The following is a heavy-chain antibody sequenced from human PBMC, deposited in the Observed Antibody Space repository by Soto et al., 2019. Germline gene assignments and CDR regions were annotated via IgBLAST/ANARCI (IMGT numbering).Heavy chain of an antibody. Sequence: QVQLVESGGGVVQPGRSLRLSCAASGFTFSNYGIHWVRQAPGKGLEWVAVITCDGSKKYYADSVKGRFTISRDNSKNTLYLQMSSLRAEDTAVYYCAKVSDFWSGNQHLYYYGMDVWGQGTTVTISS. D-gene: IGHD3-3*01. CDR3: AKVSDFWSGNQHLYYYGMDV. CDR2: ITCDGSKK. J-gene: IGHJ6*02. CDR1: GFTFSNYG. V-gene: IGHV3-30*18.